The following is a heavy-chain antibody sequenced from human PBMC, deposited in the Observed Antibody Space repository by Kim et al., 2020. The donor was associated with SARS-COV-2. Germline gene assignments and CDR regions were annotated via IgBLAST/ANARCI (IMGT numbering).Heavy chain of an antibody. CDR3: ASMRAYDAFDI. D-gene: IGHD3-16*01. J-gene: IGHJ3*02. Sequence: TKYNPSLKSRVTISVDTSKKQFSLRLKSVTAADTAVYYCASMRAYDAFDIWGQGTMVTVSS. CDR2: T. V-gene: IGHV4-59*01.